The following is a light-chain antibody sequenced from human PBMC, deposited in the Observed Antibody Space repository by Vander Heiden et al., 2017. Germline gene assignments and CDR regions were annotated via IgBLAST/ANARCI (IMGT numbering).Light chain of an antibody. CDR1: QGISSW. CDR3: RQANSVPPT. V-gene: IGKV1-12*01. J-gene: IGKJ1*01. CDR2: AAS. Sequence: DIQMSPSPSSVSASVGDRVTITCRASQGISSWLAWYQHKPGKVPKLLIYAASNLLIGVPSTFSGSGSVTDFTLTIIRLLPEDFATSFCRQANSVPPTFGPGTKVEIK.